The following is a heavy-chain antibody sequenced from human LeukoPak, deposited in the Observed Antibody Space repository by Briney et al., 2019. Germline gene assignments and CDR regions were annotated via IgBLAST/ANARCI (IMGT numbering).Heavy chain of an antibody. Sequence: PGGSLRLSCAASGFTFSSYSMNWVRQAPGKGLEWVSSISSSSSYIYYADSVKGRFTISRDNAKNSLYLQMNSLRAEDTAVYYCARDIYCGGDCYSSSADYWGQGTLVTVSS. CDR1: GFTFSSYS. V-gene: IGHV3-21*01. D-gene: IGHD2-21*02. CDR3: ARDIYCGGDCYSSSADY. J-gene: IGHJ4*02. CDR2: ISSSSSYI.